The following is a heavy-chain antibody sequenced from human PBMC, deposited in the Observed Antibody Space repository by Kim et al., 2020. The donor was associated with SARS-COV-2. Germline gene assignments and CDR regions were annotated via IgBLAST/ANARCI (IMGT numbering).Heavy chain of an antibody. V-gene: IGHV4-31*03. CDR2: IYYSGST. D-gene: IGHD1-1*01. CDR3: ARVGRPSAGGHFDY. Sequence: SETLSLTCTVSGGSISSGGYYWSWIRQHPGKGLEWIGYIYYSGSTYYNPSLKSRVTISVDTSKNQFSLKLSSVTAADTAVYYCARVGRPSAGGHFDYWGQGTLVTVSS. J-gene: IGHJ4*02. CDR1: GGSISSGGYY.